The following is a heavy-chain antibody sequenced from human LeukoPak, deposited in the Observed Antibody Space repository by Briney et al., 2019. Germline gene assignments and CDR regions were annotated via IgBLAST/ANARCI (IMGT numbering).Heavy chain of an antibody. V-gene: IGHV3-11*01. CDR2: VSSSGSTI. D-gene: IGHD6-13*01. Sequence: PGGSLRLSCAASGFTFSNYYMSWIRQAPGKGLEWVSYVSSSGSTIYYADSVKGRFTISRDNAKNSLYLQMNSLRAGDTAVYYCARGDYIVAATPAGAFDIWGQGTMVTVSS. J-gene: IGHJ3*02. CDR3: ARGDYIVAATPAGAFDI. CDR1: GFTFSNYY.